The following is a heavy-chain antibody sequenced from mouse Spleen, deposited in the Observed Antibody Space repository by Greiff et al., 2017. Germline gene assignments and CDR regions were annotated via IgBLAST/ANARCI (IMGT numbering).Heavy chain of an antibody. CDR1: GFSLTSYG. CDR2: IWGGGST. Sequence: QVQLQQSGPGLVAPSQSLSITCTVSGFSLTSYGVDWVRQSPGKGLEWLGVIWGGGSTNYNSALKSRLSISKDNSKRQVFLKMNSLQTDDTAMYYCASEVGSAWFAYWGQGTLVTVSA. D-gene: IGHD1-1*01. V-gene: IGHV2-6*01. CDR3: ASEVGSAWFAY. J-gene: IGHJ3*01.